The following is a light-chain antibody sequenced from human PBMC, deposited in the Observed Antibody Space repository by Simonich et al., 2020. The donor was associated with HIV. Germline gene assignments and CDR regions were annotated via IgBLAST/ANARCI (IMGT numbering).Light chain of an antibody. J-gene: IGKJ3*01. Sequence: DVVMTQSPDSLAVSMGERATINCKSSHSVLYSSNNKDYLACDQQKPGQPPNLLIYWASARESGVPDRFNCSGSETDFTLTISSLQAEDVAVYYCQQYYTTLSFTFGPGTKVDIK. CDR1: HSVLYSSNNKDY. CDR2: WAS. CDR3: QQYYTTLSFT. V-gene: IGKV4-1*01.